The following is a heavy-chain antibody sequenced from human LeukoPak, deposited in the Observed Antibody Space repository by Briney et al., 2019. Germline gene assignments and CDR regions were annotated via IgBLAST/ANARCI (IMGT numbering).Heavy chain of an antibody. CDR2: IHTSGST. CDR1: GDSISSSY. CDR3: ARVGLGRGLDY. D-gene: IGHD6-19*01. J-gene: IGHJ4*02. V-gene: IGHV4-4*07. Sequence: SETLSLICTVSGDSISSSYWGWIRQPAGKGLEWIGRIHTSGSTYYSPSLKSRVTMSVDTSTNQFSLKLSSVTAADTAMYYCARVGLGRGLDYWGQGTLVTVSS.